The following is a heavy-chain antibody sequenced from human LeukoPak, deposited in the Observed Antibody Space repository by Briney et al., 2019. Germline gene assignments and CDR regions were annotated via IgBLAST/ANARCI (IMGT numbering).Heavy chain of an antibody. V-gene: IGHV1-69*06. CDR3: ARCYSSSCWFDP. CDR1: GGTFSSYA. D-gene: IGHD6-6*01. Sequence: ASVKVSCKASGGTFSSYAISWVRQAPGQGLEWMGGIIPIFGTANYAQKFQGRVTITADKSTSTAYMELSSLRSEDTAVYYCARCYSSSCWFDPWGQGTLVTVSS. J-gene: IGHJ5*02. CDR2: IIPIFGTA.